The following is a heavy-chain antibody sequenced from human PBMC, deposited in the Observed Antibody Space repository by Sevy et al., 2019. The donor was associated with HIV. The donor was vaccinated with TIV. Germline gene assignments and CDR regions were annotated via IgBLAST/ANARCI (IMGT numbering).Heavy chain of an antibody. Sequence: GGSLRLSCAASGFTFSSYGMHWVRQAPGKGLEWVAVISYDGSNKYYADSVKGRFTISRDNSKSTLYLQMNSLRAEDTAVYYCAKGALWFGELLSYYYYGMDVWGQGTTVTVSS. CDR1: GFTFSSYG. V-gene: IGHV3-30*18. CDR3: AKGALWFGELLSYYYYGMDV. J-gene: IGHJ6*02. D-gene: IGHD3-10*01. CDR2: ISYDGSNK.